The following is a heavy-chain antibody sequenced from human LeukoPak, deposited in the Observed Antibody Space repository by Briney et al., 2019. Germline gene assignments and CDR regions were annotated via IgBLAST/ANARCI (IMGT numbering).Heavy chain of an antibody. CDR1: GGSFRGYY. CDR2: INHSGST. D-gene: IGHD3-3*01. CDR3: ARGRGVLEWLLLVRSYYFDY. V-gene: IGHV4-34*01. J-gene: IGHJ4*02. Sequence: SETLSLTCAVYGGSFRGYYWSWIRQPPGKGLEWIGEINHSGSTNYNPSLKSRVTISVDTSKNQFSLKLSSVTAADTAVYYCARGRGVLEWLLLVRSYYFDYWGQGTLVTVSS.